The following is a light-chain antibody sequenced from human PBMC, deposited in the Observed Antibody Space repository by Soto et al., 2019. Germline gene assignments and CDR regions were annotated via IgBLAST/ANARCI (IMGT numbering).Light chain of an antibody. Sequence: QSALTQPASVSGSPGQSITISCNGTKTDVGIYNFVSWYQHQPGKAPKVIIYEVSKRASGVSNRFSGSKSVNTASLTISGLQPGDEADYYCSSYARSRTLVFGGGTKLTVL. CDR3: SSYARSRTLV. V-gene: IGLV2-23*02. J-gene: IGLJ2*01. CDR1: KTDVGIYNF. CDR2: EVS.